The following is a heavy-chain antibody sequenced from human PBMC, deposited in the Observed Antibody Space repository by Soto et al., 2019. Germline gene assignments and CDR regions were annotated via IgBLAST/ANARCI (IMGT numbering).Heavy chain of an antibody. D-gene: IGHD3-10*01. CDR2: ITTSSAYI. CDR3: VRSGTASWLRHSGFGT. J-gene: IGHJ5*02. Sequence: EVQLVESGGGLVKPGGSLRLSCAASGFTFNTYDMNWVRQAPGKGLEWVSSITTSSAYIYYADSLKGRITISRDNTKNSLFLQMNSLRAEDTDVYYCVRSGTASWLRHSGFGTWGQGTLVTVSS. V-gene: IGHV3-21*01. CDR1: GFTFNTYD.